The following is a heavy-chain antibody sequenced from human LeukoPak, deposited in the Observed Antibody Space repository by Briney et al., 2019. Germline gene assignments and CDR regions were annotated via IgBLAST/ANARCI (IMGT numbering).Heavy chain of an antibody. CDR1: GFTVSSNY. Sequence: GGSLRLSCAASGFTVSSNYMSWVRQAPGKGLEWVSVIYSGGNTYYADFVKGRFTISRDNSKNTLFLQMNSLRAEDTAVYYCARRLDYSAGTFDYWGQGTLVTVSS. D-gene: IGHD3-16*01. CDR3: ARRLDYSAGTFDY. J-gene: IGHJ4*02. V-gene: IGHV3-53*01. CDR2: IYSGGNT.